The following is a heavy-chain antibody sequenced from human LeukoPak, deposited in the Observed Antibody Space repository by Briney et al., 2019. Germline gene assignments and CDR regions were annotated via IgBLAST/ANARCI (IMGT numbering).Heavy chain of an antibody. CDR3: AKIDYGDYADY. J-gene: IGHJ4*02. CDR2: ISGSGGST. CDR1: GFTFSDYY. Sequence: GSLRLSCAASGFTFSDYYMSWIRQAPGKGLEWVSAISGSGGSTYYADSVKGRFTISRDNSKNTLYLQMNSLRAEDTAVYYCAKIDYGDYADYWGQGTLVTVSS. V-gene: IGHV3-23*01. D-gene: IGHD4-17*01.